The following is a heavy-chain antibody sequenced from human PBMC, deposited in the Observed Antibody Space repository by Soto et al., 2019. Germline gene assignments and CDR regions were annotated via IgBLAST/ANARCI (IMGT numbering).Heavy chain of an antibody. V-gene: IGHV3-33*01. CDR2: IWYDGSNK. J-gene: IGHJ4*01. D-gene: IGHD3-22*01. Sequence: GGSLRLSCAASGFTFSSYGMHWVRQAPGKGLEWVAVIWYDGSNKYYADSVKGRFTISRDNSKNTLYLQMNSLRAEDTAVYYCARAGYYYDSSGYYAHYWGQGTLVTVSS. CDR3: ARAGYYYDSSGYYAHY. CDR1: GFTFSSYG.